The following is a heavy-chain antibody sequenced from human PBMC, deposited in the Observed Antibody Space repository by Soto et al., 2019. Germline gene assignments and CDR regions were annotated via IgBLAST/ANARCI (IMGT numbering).Heavy chain of an antibody. Sequence: SETLSLTCTVSGGSISSGDYDWSWIRQPPGKDLEWIGHIYNSGNTYSNPSLKSRVTISVDTSKNQFSLKLSSVTAADTAVYYCARTPDIWGQGTMVNVSS. V-gene: IGHV4-30-4*01. J-gene: IGHJ3*02. CDR3: ARTPDI. CDR1: GGSISSGDYD. CDR2: IYNSGNT.